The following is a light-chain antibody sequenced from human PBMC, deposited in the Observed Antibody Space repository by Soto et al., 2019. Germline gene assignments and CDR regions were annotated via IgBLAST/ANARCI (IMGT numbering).Light chain of an antibody. V-gene: IGLV1-44*01. J-gene: IGLJ2*01. CDR3: AAWDDSLNGVV. Sequence: QSVLTQPPSASGTSGQRVTISCSGSSSNIGGNIANWYQQLPGTAPKLLIFVNDQRPSWVPDRFSGSKSGTSASLAISGLQSEDEAKYDCAAWDDSLNGVVCGGGTKVTV. CDR1: SSNIGGNI. CDR2: VND.